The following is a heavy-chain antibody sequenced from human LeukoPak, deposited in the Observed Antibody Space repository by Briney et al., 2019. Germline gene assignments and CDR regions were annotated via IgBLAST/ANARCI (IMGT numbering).Heavy chain of an antibody. CDR2: ISYDDTNK. J-gene: IGHJ4*02. D-gene: IGHD6-13*01. CDR1: GFTFSNYA. CDR3: ARRWSMTAFDY. V-gene: IGHV3-30*04. Sequence: GRSLRLSCAASGFTFSNYALHWVRQAPGKGLEWVAVISYDDTNKYYVDSVKGRFTISRDNSKNTLYLQMNSLRAEDTAVYYCARRWSMTAFDYWGQGTLVTVSS.